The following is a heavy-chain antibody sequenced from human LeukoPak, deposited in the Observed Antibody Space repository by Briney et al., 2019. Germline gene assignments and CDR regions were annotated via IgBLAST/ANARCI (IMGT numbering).Heavy chain of an antibody. Sequence: PSETLSLTCTVSGGSISSGDYYWSWIRQPPGKGLEWIGYIYYSGSTYYNPSLKSRVTISVDTSKNQFSLKLSSVTAADTAVYYCARDHDYSNYVSYFDYWGQGTLVTVSS. CDR1: GGSISSGDYY. J-gene: IGHJ4*02. V-gene: IGHV4-30-4*08. D-gene: IGHD4-11*01. CDR2: IYYSGST. CDR3: ARDHDYSNYVSYFDY.